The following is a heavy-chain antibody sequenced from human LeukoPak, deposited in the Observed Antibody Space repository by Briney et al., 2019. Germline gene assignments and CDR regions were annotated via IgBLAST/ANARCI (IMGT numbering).Heavy chain of an antibody. J-gene: IGHJ5*02. Sequence: PSETLSLTCTVSGGSISSYYWSWIRQPPGKGLEWIGEINHSGSTNYNPSLKSRVTISVDTSKNQFSLKLSSVTAADTAVYYCARGVYGSGSYRNWFDPWGQGTLVTVSS. CDR1: GGSISSYY. V-gene: IGHV4-34*01. CDR3: ARGVYGSGSYRNWFDP. CDR2: INHSGST. D-gene: IGHD3-10*01.